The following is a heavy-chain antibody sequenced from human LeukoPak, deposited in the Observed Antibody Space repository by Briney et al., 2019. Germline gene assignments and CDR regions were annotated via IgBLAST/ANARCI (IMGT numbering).Heavy chain of an antibody. D-gene: IGHD4-17*01. CDR2: IHSNPKTI. Sequence: GGSLRLSCEASGFTFRDYQMSWIRQAPGKGLEWISYIHSNPKTIYYADSAKGRFTISRDNAKNPLYLQMNSLRVDDTAVYYCARSGYGDYDYWGQGTRVTVSS. CDR3: ARSGYGDYDY. CDR1: GFTFRDYQ. V-gene: IGHV3-11*01. J-gene: IGHJ4*02.